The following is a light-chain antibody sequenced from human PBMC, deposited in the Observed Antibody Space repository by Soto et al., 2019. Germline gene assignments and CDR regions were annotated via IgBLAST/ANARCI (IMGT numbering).Light chain of an antibody. Sequence: QSALTQPASVSGSPGQSITISCTGTSSDVGSYDLVSWYQQYPGKAPKLMIYEGSKRPSGVSNRFSGSRSGNTASLTISGLQAEDEADYCCCSYAGSSTFPVFGGGTKLTVL. J-gene: IGLJ3*02. CDR2: EGS. CDR3: CSYAGSSTFPV. CDR1: SSDVGSYDL. V-gene: IGLV2-23*03.